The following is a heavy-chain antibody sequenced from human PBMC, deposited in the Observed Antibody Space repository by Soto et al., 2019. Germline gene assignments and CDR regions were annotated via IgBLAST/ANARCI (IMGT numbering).Heavy chain of an antibody. CDR3: VSGYYDSSGYPLFYP. CDR2: IYYSGST. V-gene: IGHV4-61*01. CDR1: GGSVSSGSYY. Sequence: SETLSLTCTVSGGSVSSGSYYWSWIRQPPGKGLEWIGYIYYSGSTNYNPSLKSRVTISVDTSKNQFSLRLSSVTAADTAVYYCVSGYYDSSGYPLFYPWGQGTLVTVSS. D-gene: IGHD3-22*01. J-gene: IGHJ5*02.